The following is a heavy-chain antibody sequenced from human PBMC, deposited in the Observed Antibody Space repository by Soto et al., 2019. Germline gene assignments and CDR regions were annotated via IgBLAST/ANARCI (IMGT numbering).Heavy chain of an antibody. D-gene: IGHD6-6*01. V-gene: IGHV1-3*01. J-gene: IGHJ4*02. CDR2: INAGNGNT. Sequence: ASVKVSCKASGYTFTSYAMHWARQAPGQRLEWMGWINAGNGNTKYSQKFQGRVTITGDTSASTAYMELSSLRSEDTAVYYCARIPYSSSSNPYFDYWGQGTLVTVSS. CDR1: GYTFTSYA. CDR3: ARIPYSSSSNPYFDY.